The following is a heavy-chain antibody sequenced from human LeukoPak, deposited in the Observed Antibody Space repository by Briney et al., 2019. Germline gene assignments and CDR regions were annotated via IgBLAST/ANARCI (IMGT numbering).Heavy chain of an antibody. CDR2: IYTSGST. CDR1: GGSISSYY. CDR3: ARDTRVAAVPYYYYYMAV. Sequence: PSETLSLTCTVSGGSISSYYWSWIRQPAGKGLEWIGRIYTSGSTNYNPSLKSRVTMSVDTSKNQFSLKLSSVTAADTAVYYCARDTRVAAVPYYYYYMAVWGKGTTVTVSS. V-gene: IGHV4-4*07. J-gene: IGHJ6*03. D-gene: IGHD6-13*01.